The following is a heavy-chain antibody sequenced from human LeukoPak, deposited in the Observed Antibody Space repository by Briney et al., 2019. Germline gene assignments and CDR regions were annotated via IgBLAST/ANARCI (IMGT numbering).Heavy chain of an antibody. D-gene: IGHD3-16*01. V-gene: IGHV4-38-2*02. J-gene: IGHJ4*02. Sequence: SETLSLTCTVSGYSISSGYYWGWIRQPPGKGLEWIGSIYHSGSTYYNPSLKSRVTISVDTSKNQFSLKLSSVTAADTAVYYCASNWSRHVWGSAFDYWGQGTLVTVSS. CDR3: ASNWSRHVWGSAFDY. CDR2: IYHSGST. CDR1: GYSISSGYY.